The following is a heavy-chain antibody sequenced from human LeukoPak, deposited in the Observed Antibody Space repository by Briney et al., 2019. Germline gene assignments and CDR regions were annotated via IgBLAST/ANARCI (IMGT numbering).Heavy chain of an antibody. V-gene: IGHV3-30*04. CDR1: GFTFSSYA. J-gene: IGHJ4*02. CDR3: AKERPDDYGDYGDGFKGTFDY. D-gene: IGHD4-17*01. CDR2: ISYDGSNK. Sequence: PGRSLRLSCAASGFTFSSYAMHWVRQAPGKGLEWVAVISYDGSNKYYADSVKGRFTISRDNSKNTLYLQMNSLRAEDTAVYYCAKERPDDYGDYGDGFKGTFDYWGQGTLVTVSS.